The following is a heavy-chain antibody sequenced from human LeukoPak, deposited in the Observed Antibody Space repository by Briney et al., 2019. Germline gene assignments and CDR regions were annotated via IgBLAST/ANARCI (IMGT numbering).Heavy chain of an antibody. Sequence: GGSLRLSCAASGFSFSSYAVSWVRQAPGKGLEWVSAISGSGGSTYYADSVKGRFTISRDNSKNTLYLQMNSLRAEDTAVYYCAKDPVVVAATHDYWGQGTLVTVSS. CDR1: GFSFSSYA. CDR3: AKDPVVVAATHDY. J-gene: IGHJ4*02. CDR2: ISGSGGST. V-gene: IGHV3-23*01. D-gene: IGHD2-15*01.